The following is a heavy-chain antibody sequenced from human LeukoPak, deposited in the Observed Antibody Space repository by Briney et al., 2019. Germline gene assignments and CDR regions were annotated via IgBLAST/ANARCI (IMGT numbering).Heavy chain of an antibody. V-gene: IGHV3-48*03. CDR3: GRETADCGGDCYDY. CDR1: GFTFSRYE. CDR2: ISSSGNTI. J-gene: IGHJ4*02. Sequence: PGGSLRLSCAASGFTFSRYEFNWVRQAPGKGLEWVSYISSSGNTIYYADSVKGRFTISRDDAKNSLYLQMNSPRAEDTAVYYCGRETADCGGDCYDYWGQGTLVTVSS. D-gene: IGHD2-21*01.